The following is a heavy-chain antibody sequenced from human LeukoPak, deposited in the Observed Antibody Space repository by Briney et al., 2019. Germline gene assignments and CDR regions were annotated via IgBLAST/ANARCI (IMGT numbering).Heavy chain of an antibody. J-gene: IGHJ4*02. CDR3: AKTGQEMATIGFDY. V-gene: IGHV3-23*01. Sequence: GGSLRLSCAASGFTFSSYAMSWVRQAPGKGLEWGSAVSGSGGSTYYADSVKGRFTISRDNSKNTLYLQMNSLRAEDTAVYYCAKTGQEMATIGFDYWGQGTLVTVSS. D-gene: IGHD5-24*01. CDR1: GFTFSSYA. CDR2: VSGSGGST.